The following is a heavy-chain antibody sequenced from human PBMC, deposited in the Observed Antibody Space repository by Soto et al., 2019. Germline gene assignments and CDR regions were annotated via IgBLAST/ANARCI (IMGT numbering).Heavy chain of an antibody. CDR2: IYYSGST. J-gene: IGHJ4*02. CDR3: ARSRATIVVVGR. CDR1: GGSISSSSYY. Sequence: PWETLSLSCTVSGGSISSSSYYWGGIRQPPGKGLEWIGSIYYSGSTYYNPSLKSRVTISVDTSKNQFSLKLSSVTAADTAVYYCARSRATIVVVGRWSQGTPATASS. V-gene: IGHV4-39*01. D-gene: IGHD2-15*01.